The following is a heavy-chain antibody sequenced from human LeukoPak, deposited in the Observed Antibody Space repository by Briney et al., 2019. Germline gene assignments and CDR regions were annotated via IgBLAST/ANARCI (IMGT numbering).Heavy chain of an antibody. D-gene: IGHD5-18*01. Sequence: PSETLSLTCTVSGGSISSYYWSWIRQPPGKGLEWIGYIYYSGSTNYNPSLKSRVTISVDTSKNQFSLKLSSVTAADTAVYYCARSGIQLWLLFDYWGQGTLVTVSS. CDR2: IYYSGST. CDR3: ARSGIQLWLLFDY. V-gene: IGHV4-59*08. CDR1: GGSISSYY. J-gene: IGHJ4*02.